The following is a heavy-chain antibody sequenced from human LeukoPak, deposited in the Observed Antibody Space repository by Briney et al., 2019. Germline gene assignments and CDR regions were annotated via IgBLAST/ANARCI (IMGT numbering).Heavy chain of an antibody. Sequence: ASVKVSCKASGYDFTGYYVHWVRQAPGHGFEWMGWVNPRNGGTHYAQNFQGRVTITGDTSITTAYMELGSLTSDDTAVYFCARKKGDYWGQGTLVTVST. V-gene: IGHV1-2*02. CDR1: GYDFTGYY. CDR2: VNPRNGGT. CDR3: ARKKGDY. J-gene: IGHJ4*02.